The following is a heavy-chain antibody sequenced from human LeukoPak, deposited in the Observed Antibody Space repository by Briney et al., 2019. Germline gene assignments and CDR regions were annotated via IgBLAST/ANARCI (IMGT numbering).Heavy chain of an antibody. D-gene: IGHD2-21*02. CDR3: AKGDTS. CDR2: IRYDGSDK. CDR1: GCNFSNYD. Sequence: PGGSLRLSCAASGCNFSNYDMHWVPQAPGKGLEWVAFIRYDGSDKYYADSVKGRFTISRDNSKNTLYLQMNSLRTEDAAVYYCAKGDTSWGQGTLVTVSS. V-gene: IGHV3-30*02. J-gene: IGHJ5*02.